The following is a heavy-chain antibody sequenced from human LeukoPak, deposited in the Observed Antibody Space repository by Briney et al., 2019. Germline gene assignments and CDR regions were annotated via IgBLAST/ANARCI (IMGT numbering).Heavy chain of an antibody. J-gene: IGHJ1*01. V-gene: IGHV1-69*01. CDR1: GGTFSSYA. D-gene: IGHD6-13*01. CDR3: ARSRSGSSWYLGSRVVLGYFQH. Sequence: SVKVSCKASGGTFSSYAISWVRQAPGQGLEWMGGIIPIFGTANYAQKFQGRVTITADESTSTAYMELSSLRSEDTAVYYCARSRSGSSWYLGSRVVLGYFQHWGQGTLVTVSS. CDR2: IIPIFGTA.